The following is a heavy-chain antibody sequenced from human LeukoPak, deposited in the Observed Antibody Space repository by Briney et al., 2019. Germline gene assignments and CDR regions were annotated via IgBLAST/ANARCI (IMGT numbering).Heavy chain of an antibody. J-gene: IGHJ6*02. CDR1: GFTFSSYW. V-gene: IGHV3-7*01. CDR3: ASFKYYDIHEVDGMDV. Sequence: GGSLRLSCAASGFTFSSYWMSWVRQAPGKGLEWVANIKQDGSEKYYVDSVKGRFTISRDNAKNSLYLQMNSLRAEDTAVYYCASFKYYDIHEVDGMDVWGQGTTVTVSS. D-gene: IGHD3-9*01. CDR2: IKQDGSEK.